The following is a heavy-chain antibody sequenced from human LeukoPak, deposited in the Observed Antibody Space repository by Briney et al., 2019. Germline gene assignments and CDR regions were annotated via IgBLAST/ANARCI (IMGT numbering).Heavy chain of an antibody. CDR1: GFTFDTYL. V-gene: IGHV3-74*01. CDR2: IDGDGGNP. CDR3: TRDSGAERRYFDL. J-gene: IGHJ2*01. D-gene: IGHD7-27*01. Sequence: GGFLRLSCVASGFTFDTYLMDWVRQAPGKGPVWVSRIDGDGGNPSYADSVKGRFTISRDNAKNTLYLQMNSLRAEDTAVYYCTRDSGAERRYFDLWGRGTLVTVSS.